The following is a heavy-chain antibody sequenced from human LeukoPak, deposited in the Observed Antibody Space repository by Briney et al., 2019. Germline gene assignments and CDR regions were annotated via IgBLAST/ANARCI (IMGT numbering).Heavy chain of an antibody. D-gene: IGHD5-18*01. J-gene: IGHJ4*02. CDR2: IRSKAYGATT. CDR3: TRDWDFSYGL. Sequence: GGSLRLSCKGFGFTFSDYAMSWGRQAPGKGLEWVGFIRSKAYGATTEYAASVKGRFIISRDDYKSIAYLQMNSLKTEDTAVYYCTRDWDFSYGLWGQGTLVTASS. CDR1: GFTFSDYA. V-gene: IGHV3-49*04.